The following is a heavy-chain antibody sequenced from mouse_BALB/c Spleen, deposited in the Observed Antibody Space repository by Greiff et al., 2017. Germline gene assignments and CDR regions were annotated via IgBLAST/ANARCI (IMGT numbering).Heavy chain of an antibody. CDR3: ARSDSGEDYAMDY. CDR2: ISDGGSYT. Sequence: EVKLVESGGGLVKPGGSLKLSCAASGFTFSDYYMYWVRQTPEKRLEWVATISDGGSYTYYPDSVKGRFTISRDNAKNNLYLQMSSLKSEDTAMYYCARSDSGEDYAMDYWGQGTSVTVSS. V-gene: IGHV5-4*02. CDR1: GFTFSDYY. D-gene: IGHD2-13*01. J-gene: IGHJ4*01.